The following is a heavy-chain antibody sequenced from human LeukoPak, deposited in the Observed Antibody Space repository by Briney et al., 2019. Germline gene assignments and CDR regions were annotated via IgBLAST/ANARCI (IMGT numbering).Heavy chain of an antibody. V-gene: IGHV3-30*18. J-gene: IGHJ6*03. CDR2: ISYDGSNK. CDR3: AKDGQVAGSYYYYYMDV. CDR1: GFTFSSYG. D-gene: IGHD6-19*01. Sequence: GGSLRLSCAASGFTFSSYGMHWVRQAPGKGLEWVAVISYDGSNKYYADSVKGRFTISRDNSKNTLYLQMNSLRAEDTAVYYCAKDGQVAGSYYYYYMDVWGKGTTVTVSS.